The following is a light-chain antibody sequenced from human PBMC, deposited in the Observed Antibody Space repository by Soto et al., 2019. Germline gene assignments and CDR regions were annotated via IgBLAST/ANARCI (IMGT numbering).Light chain of an antibody. J-gene: IGKJ5*01. CDR2: GAS. Sequence: EIVWTQSPGTLSLSPGERATLSCRASQTVSSNLAWYQQKPGQAPRLLIYGASSRATGIPDRFSGSGSGTDFTLTISRLEPEDFAVYYCQKYGSSPPITVGKGTRREIK. CDR3: QKYGSSPPIT. CDR1: QTVSSN. V-gene: IGKV3-20*01.